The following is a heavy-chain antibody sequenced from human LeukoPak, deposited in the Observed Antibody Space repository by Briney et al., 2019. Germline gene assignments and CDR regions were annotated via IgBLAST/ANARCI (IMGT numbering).Heavy chain of an antibody. D-gene: IGHD3-10*01. V-gene: IGHV4-34*01. J-gene: IGHJ5*02. Sequence: PGGSLRLSCTASGFTFSSYWMSWVRQPPGKGLEWIGEINHSGSTNYNPSLKSRVTISVDTSKNQFSLKLSSVTAADTAVYYCARRYYGSGSYRFDPWGQGTLVTVSS. CDR1: GFTFSSYW. CDR3: ARRYYGSGSYRFDP. CDR2: INHSGST.